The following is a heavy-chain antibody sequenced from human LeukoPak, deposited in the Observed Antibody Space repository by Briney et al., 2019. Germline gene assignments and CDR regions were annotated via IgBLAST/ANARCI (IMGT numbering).Heavy chain of an antibody. CDR3: ARSPVGARGWFDP. CDR1: GFTFSSYL. Sequence: GGSLRLSCAASGFTFSSYLMHWVRQAPGKGLVWVSRINSDGSSTSYADSVKGRFTISRDNAKNTLYLQMNSLRAEDTAVYYCARSPVGARGWFDPWGQGTLVTVSS. D-gene: IGHD1-26*01. V-gene: IGHV3-74*01. CDR2: INSDGSST. J-gene: IGHJ5*02.